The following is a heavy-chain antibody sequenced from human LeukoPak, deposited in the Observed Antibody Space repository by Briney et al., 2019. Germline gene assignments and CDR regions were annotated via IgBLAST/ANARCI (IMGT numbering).Heavy chain of an antibody. CDR2: ISGSGGST. V-gene: IGHV3-23*01. J-gene: IGHJ4*02. CDR1: GFTFSSYA. D-gene: IGHD3-22*01. Sequence: PGGSLRLSCAASGFTFSSYAMSWVRQAPGKGLEWVSAISGSGGSTYYADSVKGRFTISRDNSKNTLYLQMNSLRAEDTAVYYCAKTPDYYDSSGYLFDYWGRGTLVTVSS. CDR3: AKTPDYYDSSGYLFDY.